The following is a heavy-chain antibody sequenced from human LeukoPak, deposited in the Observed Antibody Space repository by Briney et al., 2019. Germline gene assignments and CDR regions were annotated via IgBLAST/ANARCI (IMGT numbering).Heavy chain of an antibody. D-gene: IGHD3-22*01. J-gene: IGHJ4*02. CDR2: IIPILGIA. CDR1: GGTFSSYA. Sequence: SVKVSCKASGGTFSSYAISWVRQAPGQGLEWMGRIIPILGIANYAQKFQGRVTITADKYTSTAYMELSSLRSEDTAVYYCAREDYYDSSGYSQYFDYWGQGTLVTVSS. V-gene: IGHV1-69*04. CDR3: AREDYYDSSGYSQYFDY.